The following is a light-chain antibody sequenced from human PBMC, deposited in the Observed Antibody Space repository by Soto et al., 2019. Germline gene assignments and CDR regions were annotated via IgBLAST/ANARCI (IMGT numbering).Light chain of an antibody. CDR3: HQYNNWPPWT. CDR2: GAS. J-gene: IGKJ1*01. CDR1: QSVSSN. Sequence: EIAMTQSPATLSVSPGERATLSCRASQSVSSNLAWYQQKPGPAPRLLIYGASTRATGVPARFSGSGSGTEFTLTISSLQTEDFAVYYCHQYNNWPPWTFGQGTKVDIK. V-gene: IGKV3-15*01.